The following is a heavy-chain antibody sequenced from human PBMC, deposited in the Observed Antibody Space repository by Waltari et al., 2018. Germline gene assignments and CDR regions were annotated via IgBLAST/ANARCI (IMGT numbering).Heavy chain of an antibody. D-gene: IGHD6-13*01. J-gene: IGHJ4*02. CDR2: IYYSGST. CDR1: GGSISSSSYY. V-gene: IGHV4-39*01. CDR3: ARDIAAAGPYYFDY. Sequence: QLQLQESGPGLVKPSETLSLTCTVSGGSISSSSYYWGWIRQPPGKGLEWIGSIYYSGSTSYNPSLKSRVTISVDTSNNQFSLKLSSVTAADTAVYYCARDIAAAGPYYFDYWGQGTLVTVSS.